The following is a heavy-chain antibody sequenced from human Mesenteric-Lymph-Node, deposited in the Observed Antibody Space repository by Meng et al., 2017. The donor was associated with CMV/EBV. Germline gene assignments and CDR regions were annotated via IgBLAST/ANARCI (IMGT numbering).Heavy chain of an antibody. CDR2: ISGGST. Sequence: GGSLRLSCAASGFTVSSNEMSWVRQAPGKGLEWVSSISGGSTYYADSRKGRFTISRDNSKNTLHLQMNSLRAEDTAVYYCARDLGGTNDYWGQGTLVTVSS. CDR3: ARDLGGTNDY. D-gene: IGHD1-26*01. V-gene: IGHV3-38-3*01. CDR1: GFTVSSNE. J-gene: IGHJ4*02.